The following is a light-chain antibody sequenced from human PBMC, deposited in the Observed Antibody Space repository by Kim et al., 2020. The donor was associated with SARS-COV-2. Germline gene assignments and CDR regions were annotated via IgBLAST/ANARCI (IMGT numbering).Light chain of an antibody. CDR3: GTWDSSLSAGCV. V-gene: IGLV1-51*01. J-gene: IGLJ1*01. Sequence: KVTISGSGSSSNIGNNYVSWYQQLPGTAPKLLIYDNNKRPSGIPDRFSGSKSGTSATLGITGLQTGDEADYYCGTWDSSLSAGCVFGTGTKVTVL. CDR1: SSNIGNNY. CDR2: DNN.